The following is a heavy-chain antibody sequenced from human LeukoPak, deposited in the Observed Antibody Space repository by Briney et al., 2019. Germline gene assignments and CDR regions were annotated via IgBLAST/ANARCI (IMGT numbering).Heavy chain of an antibody. CDR3: ARAYGIQLWPNVYFDY. Sequence: SETLSLTCTVSGGSISSYYWSWIRQPPGKGLEWVGYIYYSGSTNYNPPLKSRVTISVDTSKNQFSLKLSSVTAADTAVYYCARAYGIQLWPNVYFDYWGQGTLVTVSS. CDR2: IYYSGST. D-gene: IGHD5-18*01. V-gene: IGHV4-59*01. CDR1: GGSISSYY. J-gene: IGHJ4*02.